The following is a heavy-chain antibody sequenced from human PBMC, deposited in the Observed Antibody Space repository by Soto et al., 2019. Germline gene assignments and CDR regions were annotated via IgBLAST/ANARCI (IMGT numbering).Heavy chain of an antibody. CDR2: IYYSGST. V-gene: IGHV4-59*01. D-gene: IGHD3-3*01. CDR3: ARERYYDFWSGFDGMDV. CDR1: GGSISSYY. J-gene: IGHJ6*02. Sequence: SETLSLTCTVPGGSISSYYWSWIRQPPGKGLEWIGYIYYSGSTNYNPSLKSRVTISVDTSKNQFSLKLSSVTAADTAVYYCARERYYDFWSGFDGMDVWGQGTTVTVSS.